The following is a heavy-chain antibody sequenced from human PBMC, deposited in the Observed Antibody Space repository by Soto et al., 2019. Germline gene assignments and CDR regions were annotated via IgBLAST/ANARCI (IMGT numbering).Heavy chain of an antibody. CDR1: GYTFTNYG. CDR2: ISAYNGNT. V-gene: IGHV1-18*01. CDR3: ARDAMSTAGLFFDY. D-gene: IGHD3-3*01. Sequence: QVQLMQSGAEVKKPGASVKVSCKTSGYTFTNYGINWVRQAPGQGLEWMGWISAYNGNTNYAQRFQGRVTMTTDTSTSTAYMELRSLRSDDTAVFYCARDAMSTAGLFFDYWGQGTLVTVSS. J-gene: IGHJ4*02.